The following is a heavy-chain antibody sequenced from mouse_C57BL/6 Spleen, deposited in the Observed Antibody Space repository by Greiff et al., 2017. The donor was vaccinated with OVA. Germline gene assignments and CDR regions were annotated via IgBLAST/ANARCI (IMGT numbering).Heavy chain of an antibody. J-gene: IGHJ4*01. D-gene: IGHD1-1*01. CDR1: GYTFTSYW. Sequence: VQLQQSGAELVMPGASVKLSCKASGYTFTSYWMHWVKQRPGQGLEWIGEIDPSDSYTNYNQKFKGKSTLTVDKSSSTAYMQLSSLTSEDSAVYYCARCYGSYYAMDYWGQGTSVTVSS. V-gene: IGHV1-69*01. CDR2: IDPSDSYT. CDR3: ARCYGSYYAMDY.